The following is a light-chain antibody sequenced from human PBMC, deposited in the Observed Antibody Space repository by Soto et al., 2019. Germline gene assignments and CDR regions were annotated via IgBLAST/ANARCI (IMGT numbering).Light chain of an antibody. CDR1: SSNIGAGYD. CDR3: QSYDSSLSGVV. Sequence: QSVLTQPPSVSGAPGQRVTISGTGSSSNIGAGYDVHWYQQLPGTAPKLLIYGNSNRPSGVPDRFSGSKSGTSASLAITGLQAEYEADYYCQSYDSSLSGVVFGGGTKLPVL. J-gene: IGLJ2*01. CDR2: GNS. V-gene: IGLV1-40*01.